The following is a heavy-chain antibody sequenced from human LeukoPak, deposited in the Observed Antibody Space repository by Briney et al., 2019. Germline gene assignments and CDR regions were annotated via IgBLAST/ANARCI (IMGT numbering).Heavy chain of an antibody. V-gene: IGHV3-20*04. CDR1: GFTFDDYG. CDR2: INWNGGST. CDR3: ARVRYREDGYNYMYDYYYYMDV. J-gene: IGHJ6*03. D-gene: IGHD5-24*01. Sequence: PGGSLRLSCAASGFTFDDYGMSWVRQAPGKGLEWVSGINWNGGSTGYADSVKGRFTISRDNAKNSLYLQMNSLRAEDTAVYYCARVRYREDGYNYMYDYYYYMDVWGKGTTVTVSS.